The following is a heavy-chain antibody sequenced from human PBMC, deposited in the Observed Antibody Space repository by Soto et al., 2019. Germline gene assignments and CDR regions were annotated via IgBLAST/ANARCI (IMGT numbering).Heavy chain of an antibody. CDR3: ARQVSTGGHY. CDR2: IYPGDSDT. Sequence: GESLRISCQGSGYRFATYWIGGVRQMPGKGLEWMAIIYPGDSDTRYSPSFQGQVTISADKSISTAYLQWNSLKASDTAMYYCARQVSTGGHYWGQGTLVTVSS. J-gene: IGHJ4*02. V-gene: IGHV5-51*01. D-gene: IGHD2-8*02. CDR1: GYRFATYW.